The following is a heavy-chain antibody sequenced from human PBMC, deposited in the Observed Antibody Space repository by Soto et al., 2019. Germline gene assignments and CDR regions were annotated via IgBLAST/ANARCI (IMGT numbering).Heavy chain of an antibody. CDR3: ARKYRDGYDY. D-gene: IGHD5-12*01. V-gene: IGHV4-30-4*01. Sequence: QVQLQESGPGLVKPSQTLSLTCTVSGGSISSVNYYWNWIRQPPGKGLEWIGSIHYSGSTYYTPSLKSQIAISLDTSKNHFSLRLTSVTAADTAVYYCARKYRDGYDYWGQGTLVTVSS. J-gene: IGHJ4*02. CDR2: IHYSGST. CDR1: GGSISSVNYY.